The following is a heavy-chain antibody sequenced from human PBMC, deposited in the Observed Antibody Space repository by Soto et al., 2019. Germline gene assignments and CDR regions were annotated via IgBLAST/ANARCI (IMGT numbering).Heavy chain of an antibody. J-gene: IGHJ4*02. Sequence: ASVKVSCKASGYTFTGYYMHWVRQAPGQGLEWMGWINPNSGGTNYAQKFQGRVTMTRDTSISTAYMEPRSLRSDDTAVYYCASNYYDSSGYYYRDYWGQGTLVTVSS. CDR1: GYTFTGYY. CDR3: ASNYYDSSGYYYRDY. CDR2: INPNSGGT. V-gene: IGHV1-2*02. D-gene: IGHD3-22*01.